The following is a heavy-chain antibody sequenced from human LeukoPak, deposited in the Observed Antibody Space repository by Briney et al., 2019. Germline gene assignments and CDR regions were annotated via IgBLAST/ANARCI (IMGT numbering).Heavy chain of an antibody. D-gene: IGHD3-22*01. CDR2: IRYDGSNK. J-gene: IGHJ4*02. Sequence: TGGSLRLSCAASGFTFSSYGMHWVRQAPGKGLEWVAFIRYDGSNKYYADSVKGRFTISRDNSKNTLYLQMNSLRAEDTAVYYCAKDRAYYDSSGPDYWGQGTLVTVSS. V-gene: IGHV3-30*02. CDR3: AKDRAYYDSSGPDY. CDR1: GFTFSSYG.